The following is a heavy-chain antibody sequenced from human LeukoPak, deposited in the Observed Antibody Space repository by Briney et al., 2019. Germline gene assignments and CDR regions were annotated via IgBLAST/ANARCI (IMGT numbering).Heavy chain of an antibody. J-gene: IGHJ6*03. CDR1: GYTFTSYD. Sequence: ASVKVSCKASGYTFTSYDINWVRQATGQGLEWMGWMNPNSGNTGYAQKFQGRVTMTRNTSISTAYMELSSLRSGDTAVYYCARGVLTMVRGVIWDYYYYYMDVWGKGTTVTISS. V-gene: IGHV1-8*01. D-gene: IGHD3-10*01. CDR2: MNPNSGNT. CDR3: ARGVLTMVRGVIWDYYYYYMDV.